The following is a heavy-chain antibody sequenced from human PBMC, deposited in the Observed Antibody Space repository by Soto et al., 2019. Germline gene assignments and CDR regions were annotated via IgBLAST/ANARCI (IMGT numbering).Heavy chain of an antibody. CDR1: GGSISGYY. CDR2: INHSGST. J-gene: IGHJ4*02. Sequence: PSETLSLTCTVSGGSISGYYWSWIRQPPGKGLEWIGEINHSGSTNYNPSLKSRVTISVDTSKNQFSLKLNSVTAADTAVYYCARALGYTYGHLPIDYWGQGTLVTVSS. D-gene: IGHD5-18*01. CDR3: ARALGYTYGHLPIDY. V-gene: IGHV4-34*01.